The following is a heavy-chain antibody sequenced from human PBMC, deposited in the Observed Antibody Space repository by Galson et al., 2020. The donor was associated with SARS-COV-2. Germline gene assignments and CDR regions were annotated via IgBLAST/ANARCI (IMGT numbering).Heavy chain of an antibody. V-gene: IGHV3-23*01. CDR1: GFTFSSYA. Sequence: GGSLRLSCAASGFTFSSYAMSWVRQAPGKGLEWVSAISGSGGSTYYADSVQGRFTISRDNSKNTLYLQMNSLRAEDTAVYYCAKDGYNYDYFDYWGQGTLVTVSS. D-gene: IGHD5-12*01. CDR2: ISGSGGST. CDR3: AKDGYNYDYFDY. J-gene: IGHJ4*02.